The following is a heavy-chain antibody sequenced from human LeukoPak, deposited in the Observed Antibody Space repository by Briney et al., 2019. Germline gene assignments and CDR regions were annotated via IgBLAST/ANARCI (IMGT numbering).Heavy chain of an antibody. CDR1: GFTFSGSA. CDR3: TRPEMGGDYDLGSGGPDF. Sequence: GGSLKLFCAASGFTFSGSAMHWVRQASGKGLERVGRIGSKSDNYATTYAASVKGRFTISRDDSKNTAYLQMNSLKAEDTAVYYCTRPEMGGDYDLGSGGPDFWGQGSLVTVSS. D-gene: IGHD4-17*01. J-gene: IGHJ4*02. V-gene: IGHV3-73*01. CDR2: IGSKSDNYAT.